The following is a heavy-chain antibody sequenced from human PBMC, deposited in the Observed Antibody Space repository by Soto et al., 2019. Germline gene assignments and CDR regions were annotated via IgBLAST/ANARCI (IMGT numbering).Heavy chain of an antibody. CDR3: ARDGARITIFGVVHDAFDI. Sequence: GGSLRLSCAASGFTFSSYGMHWVRQAPGKGLEWVAVIWYDGSNKYYADSVKGRFTISRDNSKNTLYLQMNSLRAEDTAVYYCARDGARITIFGVVHDAFDIWGQGTMVTVSS. V-gene: IGHV3-33*01. D-gene: IGHD3-3*01. J-gene: IGHJ3*02. CDR1: GFTFSSYG. CDR2: IWYDGSNK.